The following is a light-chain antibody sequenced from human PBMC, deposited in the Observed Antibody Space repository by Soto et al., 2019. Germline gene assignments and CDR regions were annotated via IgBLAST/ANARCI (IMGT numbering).Light chain of an antibody. V-gene: IGKV3-20*01. Sequence: EIVLTQSPGTLSLSPRERATLSCRASQSVSNAYLAWYQHKVGQSPRLLIYGASNRPPGIPDRFSGSGSGTDFTLTISRLEPEDFAVYYCQQYAASPRTFGQRTQVEVK. CDR2: GAS. CDR3: QQYAASPRT. J-gene: IGKJ1*01. CDR1: QSVSNAY.